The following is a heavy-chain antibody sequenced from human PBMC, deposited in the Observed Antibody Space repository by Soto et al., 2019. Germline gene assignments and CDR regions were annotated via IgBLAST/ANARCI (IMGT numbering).Heavy chain of an antibody. CDR3: ARDWLMAAVAGIGYFDY. CDR2: ISAYNGNT. Sequence: QVQLVQSGAEVKKPGASVKVSCKASGYTFTSYGISWVRQAPGQGLEWMGWISAYNGNTNYAQKLQGRVTMTTDTSTSTAYMELRSLRSDDTVVYYCARDWLMAAVAGIGYFDYWGQGTLVTVSS. V-gene: IGHV1-18*01. D-gene: IGHD6-19*01. CDR1: GYTFTSYG. J-gene: IGHJ4*02.